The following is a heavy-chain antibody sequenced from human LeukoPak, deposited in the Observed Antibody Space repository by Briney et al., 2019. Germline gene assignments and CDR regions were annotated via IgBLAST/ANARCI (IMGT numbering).Heavy chain of an antibody. CDR2: ISGSGGST. CDR1: GFTVSSNY. D-gene: IGHD6-6*01. CDR3: AMGRSSSGYFDF. Sequence: PGGSLRLSCAASGFTVSSNYMSWVRQAPGKGLEWVSAISGSGGSTYYADSVKGRFTISRGNSKNTLYLQMNSLRAEDMALYYCAMGRSSSGYFDFWGQGTLVTVSS. J-gene: IGHJ4*02. V-gene: IGHV3-23*01.